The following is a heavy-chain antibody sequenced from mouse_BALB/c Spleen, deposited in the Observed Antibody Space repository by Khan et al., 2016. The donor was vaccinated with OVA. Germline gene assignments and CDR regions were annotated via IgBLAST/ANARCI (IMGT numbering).Heavy chain of an antibody. Sequence: VQLQQSGPELVKPGASVKMSCKASGYTFTDYYMKWMKQSHGKSLEWIGDINPNNGDTFYNQKFKGKATLTVDKSSSTAYMQLNSLTSEDSADYYCARGLFDVWGAGTTVTVSS. CDR1: GYTFTDYY. J-gene: IGHJ1*01. CDR2: INPNNGDT. CDR3: ARGLFDV. V-gene: IGHV1-26*01.